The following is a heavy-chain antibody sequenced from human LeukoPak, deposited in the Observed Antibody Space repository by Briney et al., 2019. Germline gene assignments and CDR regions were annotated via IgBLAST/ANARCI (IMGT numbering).Heavy chain of an antibody. CDR1: GFTFSSYA. D-gene: IGHD2-8*01. CDR2: ISNSAAGT. Sequence: GGSLRLSCAASGFTFSSYAMSWVRQAPGKGLEWVSAISNSAAGTYYADSVKGRFTISRDNSKNTLYLQMNSLRAEDTAVYYCARHTNRAFDIWGQGTMVTVSS. J-gene: IGHJ3*02. V-gene: IGHV3-23*01. CDR3: ARHTNRAFDI.